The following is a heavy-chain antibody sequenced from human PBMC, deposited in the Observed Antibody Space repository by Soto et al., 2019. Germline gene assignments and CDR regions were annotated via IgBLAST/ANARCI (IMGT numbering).Heavy chain of an antibody. J-gene: IGHJ4*02. Sequence: EVQLVESGGGLVQPGGSLRLSCAASGFSITNTWMHRVRQAPGKGLEWVGRVKSKAGGGTADYAAPVKGSFTVSRDDSKNPQYLQMNSLKIEDTAVYYCYPYPDFWGGHTPLWGQGTLVTVSS. V-gene: IGHV3-15*07. D-gene: IGHD3-3*01. CDR1: GFSITNTW. CDR2: VKSKAGGGTA. CDR3: YPYPDFWGGHTPL.